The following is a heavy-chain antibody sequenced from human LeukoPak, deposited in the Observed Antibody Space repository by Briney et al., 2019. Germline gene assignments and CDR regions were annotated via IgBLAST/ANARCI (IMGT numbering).Heavy chain of an antibody. CDR1: GFTFDDYT. CDR2: ISWDGGST. D-gene: IGHD2-2*01. CDR3: AKDLGYCSSTSRRHDAFDI. Sequence: GGSLRLSCAASGFTFDDYTMHWVRQAPGKGLEWVSLISWDGGSTYYADSVKGRFTISRDNSKNSLYLQMNSLRTEDTALYYCAKDLGYCSSTSRRHDAFDIWGQGTMVTVSS. V-gene: IGHV3-43*01. J-gene: IGHJ3*02.